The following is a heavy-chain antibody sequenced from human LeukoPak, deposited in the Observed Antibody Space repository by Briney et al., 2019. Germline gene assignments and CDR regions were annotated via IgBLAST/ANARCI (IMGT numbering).Heavy chain of an antibody. V-gene: IGHV4-59*01. CDR1: GGSISNYW. CDR3: ARLIAVAAYFDY. D-gene: IGHD6-19*01. Sequence: SETLSLTCTVSGGSISNYWWSWIRQPPGKGLEWIGYVFDSGGTNYNPSLKSRVTISVDTSKKQFSLKLSSVTAADTAVYYCARLIAVAAYFDYWGQGTLVTVSS. J-gene: IGHJ4*02. CDR2: VFDSGGT.